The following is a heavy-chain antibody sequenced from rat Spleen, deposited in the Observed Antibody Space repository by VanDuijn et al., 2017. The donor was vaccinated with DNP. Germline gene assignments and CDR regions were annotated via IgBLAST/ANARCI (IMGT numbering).Heavy chain of an antibody. Sequence: QVQLKESGPGLVQPSQTLSLTCTVSGFSLTTNGVSWVRQPPGRGLEWIAAISSGGNTYYNSALKSRLSISRDTSKSQVFLRMNSLQTEDSAIYFCTREREPNYNPYYFDCRGPGVMVTVSS. CDR3: TREREPNYNPYYFDC. V-gene: IGHV2S12*01. J-gene: IGHJ2*01. CDR2: ISSGGNT. D-gene: IGHD1-5*01. CDR1: GFSLTTNG.